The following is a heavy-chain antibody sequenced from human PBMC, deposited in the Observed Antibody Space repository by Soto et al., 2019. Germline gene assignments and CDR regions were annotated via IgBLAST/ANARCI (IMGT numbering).Heavy chain of an antibody. D-gene: IGHD4-17*01. Sequence: ASVKVSCKASGYAFTSYGISWVRQAPGQGLEWMGWISAYNGNTNYAQKLQGRVTMTTDTSTSTAYMELRSLRSDDTAVYYCARVGGATVTTNNWFDPWGQGTLVTVSS. CDR1: GYAFTSYG. J-gene: IGHJ5*02. V-gene: IGHV1-18*04. CDR2: ISAYNGNT. CDR3: ARVGGATVTTNNWFDP.